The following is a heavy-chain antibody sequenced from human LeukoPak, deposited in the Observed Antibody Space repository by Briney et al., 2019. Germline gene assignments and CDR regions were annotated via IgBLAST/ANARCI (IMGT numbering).Heavy chain of an antibody. D-gene: IGHD3-22*01. Sequence: AGSLSLSCAASGFTFSDYYISWIRQAPGKGLEWVSYMSSSCSTIYYADSVKGRFTISRDNAKNSLYLQMNSLRAEDTAVYYCAKIRGDEPDSYYYYYMDVWGKGTTVTISS. J-gene: IGHJ6*03. CDR2: MSSSCSTI. CDR3: AKIRGDEPDSYYYYYMDV. CDR1: GFTFSDYY. V-gene: IGHV3-11*01.